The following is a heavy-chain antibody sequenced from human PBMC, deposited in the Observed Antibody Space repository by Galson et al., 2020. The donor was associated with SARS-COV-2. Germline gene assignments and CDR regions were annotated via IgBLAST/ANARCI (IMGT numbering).Heavy chain of an antibody. CDR3: ARDRGPDHYYYYYLDV. Sequence: GEYLKISCAASGFTFSSYAMHWVRQASGKGLEGVSFISYDGSNKYYADSVKGRFTISRDNSKNTLYLQMDSLRAADTAVYYCARDRGPDHYYYYYLDVWGKGTTVTVSS. J-gene: IGHJ6*03. CDR2: ISYDGSNK. V-gene: IGHV3-30*01. CDR1: GFTFSSYA. D-gene: IGHD3-10*01.